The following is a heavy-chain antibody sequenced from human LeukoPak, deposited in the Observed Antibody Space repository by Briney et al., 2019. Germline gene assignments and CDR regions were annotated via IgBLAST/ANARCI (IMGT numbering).Heavy chain of an antibody. CDR2: IYYSGST. CDR3: ARLGDTAMVLDY. Sequence: SQTLSLTCTVSGGSISSGDYYWSWIRQPPGKGLEWIGYIYYSGSTYYNPSLKSRVTISVDTSKNQFSLKLSSVTAADTAVYYCARLGDTAMVLDYWGQGTLVTVSS. D-gene: IGHD5-18*01. V-gene: IGHV4-30-4*01. CDR1: GGSISSGDYY. J-gene: IGHJ4*02.